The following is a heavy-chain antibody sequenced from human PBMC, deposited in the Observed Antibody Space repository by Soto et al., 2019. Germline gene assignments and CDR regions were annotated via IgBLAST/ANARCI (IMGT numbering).Heavy chain of an antibody. D-gene: IGHD2-15*01. J-gene: IGHJ4*02. CDR1: GYTFTSYG. V-gene: IGHV1-18*01. CDR2: ISAYNGNT. Sequence: ASVKVSCKASGYTFTSYGISWVRQAPGQGLEWMGWISAYNGNTNYAQKLQGRVTMTTDTSTSTAYMELRSLRSDDTAVYYCARESWDIVVVVAATGGFDYWGKGTLVTVSS. CDR3: ARESWDIVVVVAATGGFDY.